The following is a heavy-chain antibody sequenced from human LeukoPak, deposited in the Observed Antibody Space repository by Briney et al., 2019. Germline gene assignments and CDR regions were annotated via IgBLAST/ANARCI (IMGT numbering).Heavy chain of an antibody. Sequence: PGGSLRLSXAASGFTFSSYEMNWVRQAPGKGLEWVSYISSSGSTIYYADSVKGRFTISRDNAKNSLYLQMNSLRAEDTAVYYCARANSGYDSLYFDYWGQGTLVTVSS. CDR3: ARANSGYDSLYFDY. D-gene: IGHD5-12*01. V-gene: IGHV3-48*03. CDR1: GFTFSSYE. CDR2: ISSSGSTI. J-gene: IGHJ4*02.